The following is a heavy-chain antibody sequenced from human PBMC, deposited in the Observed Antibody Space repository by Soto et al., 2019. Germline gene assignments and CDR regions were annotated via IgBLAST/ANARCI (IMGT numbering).Heavy chain of an antibody. D-gene: IGHD6-19*01. J-gene: IGHJ6*02. CDR3: ARVAGISRGGVIPLDYYYYGMDV. CDR1: GFTFSSYV. Sequence: HPGGSLRLSCAASGFTFSSYVMSWVRQAPGKGPEWVSAITGSGGSTYYADSVKGRFTISRDNSKNTLFLQMNSLRAEDTAVYYCARVAGISRGGVIPLDYYYYGMDVWGQGTTVTVSS. CDR2: ITGSGGST. V-gene: IGHV3-23*01.